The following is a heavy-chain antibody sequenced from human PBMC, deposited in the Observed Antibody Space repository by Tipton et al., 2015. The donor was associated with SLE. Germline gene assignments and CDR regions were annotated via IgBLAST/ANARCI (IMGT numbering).Heavy chain of an antibody. CDR1: GGSISSYY. CDR3: ARSAYLNTDYFDY. J-gene: IGHJ4*02. V-gene: IGHV4-4*07. D-gene: IGHD3-16*01. Sequence: TLSLTCTVSGGSISSYYWSWLRQPAGKGLEWIGRIYTSGSTHYNPSLKSRVTMSVDTSKNQFSLKLSSVTAADTAVYYCARSAYLNTDYFDYWGQGTRVAVSA. CDR2: IYTSGST.